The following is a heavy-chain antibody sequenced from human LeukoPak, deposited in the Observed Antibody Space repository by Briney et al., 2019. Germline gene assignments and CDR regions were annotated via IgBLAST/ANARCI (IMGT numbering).Heavy chain of an antibody. Sequence: GGSLRLSCATSGFSFTDYPINWVRQAPGKGLEWISNIRTTAEGAKYAYYADSVKGRVTISRDDGKNTLYLHMNSLRDDDTAVYYCATDKRYAFDYWGQGILVTVSS. CDR2: IRTTAEGAKYA. J-gene: IGHJ4*02. CDR1: GFSFTDYP. V-gene: IGHV3-48*02. CDR3: ATDKRYAFDY. D-gene: IGHD3-9*01.